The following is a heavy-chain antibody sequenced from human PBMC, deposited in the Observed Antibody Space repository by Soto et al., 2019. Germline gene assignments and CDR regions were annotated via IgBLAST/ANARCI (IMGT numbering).Heavy chain of an antibody. V-gene: IGHV1-58*01. CDR3: AAGRRGRWQKLVPDGMDV. J-gene: IGHJ6*02. CDR2: IVVGSGNT. CDR1: GFTFTSSA. D-gene: IGHD6-13*01. Sequence: GASVKVSFKASGFTFTSSAVHWVRQARGQRLEWIGWIVVGSGNTNYAQKFQERVTITRDISTSTAYIELRSLRSEDTAVYYCAAGRRGRWQKLVPDGMDVWGPGTTVTVSS.